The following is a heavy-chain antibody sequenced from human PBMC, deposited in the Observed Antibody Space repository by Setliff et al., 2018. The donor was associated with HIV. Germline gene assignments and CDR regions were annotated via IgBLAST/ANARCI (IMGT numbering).Heavy chain of an antibody. CDR3: ARGSDWHPD. CDR1: GGSFSGYY. D-gene: IGHD3-9*01. Sequence: PSETLSLTCAVYGGSFSGYYWSWIRQPPGKGLEWIGEINHSGSTNYNPSLKSRVTILVDTSKNQFYLKLSSVTAADTAVYYCARGSDWHPDWGQGTLVTVSS. V-gene: IGHV4-34*01. CDR2: INHSGST. J-gene: IGHJ4*02.